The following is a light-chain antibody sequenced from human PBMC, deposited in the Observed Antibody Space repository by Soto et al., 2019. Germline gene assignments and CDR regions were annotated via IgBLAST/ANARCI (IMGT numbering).Light chain of an antibody. V-gene: IGKV3-20*01. CDR3: QQFDDSPFT. Sequence: EIVLTQSPDTLSLSPGERVTISCRASQSVSSSYLAWYQQIPGQAPRLLIYGASSRATGIPDRFSGSGSGTDFSLAITRLEPEDFAVYYCQQFDDSPFTVGPGTKVDIK. CDR2: GAS. J-gene: IGKJ3*01. CDR1: QSVSSSY.